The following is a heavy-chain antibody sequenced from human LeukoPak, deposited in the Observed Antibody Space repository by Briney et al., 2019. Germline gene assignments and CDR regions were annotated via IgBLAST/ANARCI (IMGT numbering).Heavy chain of an antibody. Sequence: PGGSLRLSCAASGFIFSRYGMSWIRQAPGKGLEWVSYISSSGSTIYYADSVKGRFTISRDNAKNSLYLQMNSLRAEDTAVYYCAREWRAAARQYYYYYYMDVWGKGTTVTVSS. D-gene: IGHD6-6*01. CDR2: ISSSGSTI. V-gene: IGHV3-48*04. J-gene: IGHJ6*03. CDR3: AREWRAAARQYYYYYYMDV. CDR1: GFIFSRYG.